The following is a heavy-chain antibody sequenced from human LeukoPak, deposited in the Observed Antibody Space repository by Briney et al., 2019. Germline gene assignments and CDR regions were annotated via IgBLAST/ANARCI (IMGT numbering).Heavy chain of an antibody. Sequence: PGGSLRLSCAASGFTFSSYAMSWVRQAPGKGLEWVSAISGSGGSTYYADSVKGRFTISRDNSKNTLYLQMNSLRAEDTAVYYCAEDFSYYDSSGYWDYWGQGTLVTVSS. CDR2: ISGSGGST. CDR1: GFTFSSYA. D-gene: IGHD3-22*01. CDR3: AEDFSYYDSSGYWDY. V-gene: IGHV3-23*01. J-gene: IGHJ4*02.